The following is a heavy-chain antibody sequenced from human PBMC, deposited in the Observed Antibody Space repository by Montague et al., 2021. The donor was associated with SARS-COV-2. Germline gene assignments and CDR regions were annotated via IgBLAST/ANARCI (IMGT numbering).Heavy chain of an antibody. CDR1: GFTFSSYS. CDR3: ARSVHYYDSSGYFNY. J-gene: IGHJ4*02. Sequence: SLRLSCAASGFTFSSYSMHWVRQAPGKGLEWVAFISYDGSNENFGKSVKGRFTISRDNTKSTMYLQMNSLRAEDTAIYYCARSVHYYDSSGYFNYWGRGTLVSVTS. D-gene: IGHD3-22*01. CDR2: ISYDGSNE. V-gene: IGHV3-30*04.